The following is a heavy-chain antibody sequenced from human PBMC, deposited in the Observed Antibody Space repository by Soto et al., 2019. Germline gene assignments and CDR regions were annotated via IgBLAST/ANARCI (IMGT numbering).Heavy chain of an antibody. J-gene: IGHJ4*02. CDR2: ISTSGGGT. V-gene: IGHV3-23*01. CDR3: TEDDRGSGWYTPSAY. D-gene: IGHD6-19*01. CDR1: GFTFSSYD. Sequence: EVQLLESGGGLVQPGGSLRLSCAASGFTFSSYDMTWVRQAPGKGLEWVSTISTSGGGTYYADSVKGRFTVSRDNYKNTLYLQMNSLRAEDTAVYYCTEDDRGSGWYTPSAYWGQGTPVTVSS.